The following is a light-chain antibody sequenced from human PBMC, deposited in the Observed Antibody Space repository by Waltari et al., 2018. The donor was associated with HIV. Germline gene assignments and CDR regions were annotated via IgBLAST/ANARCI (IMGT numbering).Light chain of an antibody. J-gene: IGKJ1*01. CDR3: QQYSSYPRT. V-gene: IGKV1-5*03. CDR1: QSVGTW. CDR2: KPS. Sequence: DIQMTQSPSTLSASVGDTVTITCRASQSVGTWLAWYQQKPGKAPFLLIYKPSSLKSGVPSTFSGSGSGTEFTLTISSLQPDDFAAYYCQQYSSYPRTFGQGTKVEVK.